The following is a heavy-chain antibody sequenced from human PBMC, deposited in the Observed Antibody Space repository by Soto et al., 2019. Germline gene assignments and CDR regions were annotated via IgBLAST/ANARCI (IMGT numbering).Heavy chain of an antibody. D-gene: IGHD2-2*01. V-gene: IGHV3-21*01. CDR1: GFTFSSYS. J-gene: IGHJ6*03. Sequence: GGFLRLSCAASGFTFSSYSMNWVRQAPGKGLEWVSSISSSSSYIYYADSVKGRFTISRDNAKNSLYLQMNSLRAEDTAVYYCARDPEVVVVPAAVYYYYYYMDVWGKGTTVTVSS. CDR3: ARDPEVVVVPAAVYYYYYYMDV. CDR2: ISSSSSYI.